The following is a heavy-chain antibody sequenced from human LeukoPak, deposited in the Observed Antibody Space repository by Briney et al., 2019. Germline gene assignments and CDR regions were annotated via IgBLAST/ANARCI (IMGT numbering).Heavy chain of an antibody. CDR2: INPDSGGT. V-gene: IGHV1-2*02. Sequence: ASVKVSCKASGYSFSDYYINWARQAPGQGPEWMGWINPDSGGTNYAQKFQGRVTMTRDTSITTVYMELSRLRFDDTAVFYCTREARAGNWFDPWGQGTLVTVS. J-gene: IGHJ5*02. CDR3: TREARAGNWFDP. CDR1: GYSFSDYY. D-gene: IGHD5-12*01.